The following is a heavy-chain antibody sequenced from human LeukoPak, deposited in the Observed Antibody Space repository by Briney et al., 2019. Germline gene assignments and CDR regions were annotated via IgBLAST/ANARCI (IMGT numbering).Heavy chain of an antibody. CDR2: IYTSGST. CDR1: GGSISSYY. D-gene: IGHD2-2*01. V-gene: IGHV4-4*07. CDR3: ARSNRYQLLSPLVY. J-gene: IGHJ4*02. Sequence: SETLSLTCTVSGGSISSYYWSWIRQPAGKGLEWIGRIYTSGSTNYNPSLKSRVTMSVDTSKNQFSLKLSSVTAADTAVYYCARSNRYQLLSPLVYWGQGTLVTVSS.